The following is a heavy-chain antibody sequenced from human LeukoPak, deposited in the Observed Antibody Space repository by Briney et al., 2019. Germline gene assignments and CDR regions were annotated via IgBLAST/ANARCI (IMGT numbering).Heavy chain of an antibody. D-gene: IGHD2-21*01. CDR2: ITRYGNT. V-gene: IGHV4-34*01. CDR3: ARLDQLIVDYWYFDL. CDR1: GGPVSGYY. Sequence: PSETLSLTCGVSGGPVSGYYWSWLRKSPGKGLEWIGEITRYGNTNYNPSLKSRVIISKDTSKSQISLTLISLTAADTAVYFCARLDQLIVDYWYFDLWGRGTQVTVSS. J-gene: IGHJ2*01.